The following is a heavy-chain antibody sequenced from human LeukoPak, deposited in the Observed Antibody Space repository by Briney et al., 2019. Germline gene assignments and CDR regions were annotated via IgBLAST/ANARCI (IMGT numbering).Heavy chain of an antibody. D-gene: IGHD3-9*01. CDR2: ISSSGSTI. J-gene: IGHJ4*02. Sequence: GGSLRLSCAASGFTFSSYEMNWVRQAPGKGLEWVSYISSSGSTIYYADSVKGRFTISRDNAKNSLYLQMNSLRAEDTAVYYCARLTIPWDYWGQGTLVTVSS. CDR1: GFTFSSYE. CDR3: ARLTIPWDY. V-gene: IGHV3-48*03.